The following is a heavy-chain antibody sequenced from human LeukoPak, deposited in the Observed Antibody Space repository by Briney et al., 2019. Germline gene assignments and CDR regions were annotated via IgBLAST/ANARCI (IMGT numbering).Heavy chain of an antibody. CDR2: IYHSGST. V-gene: IGHV4-30-2*01. Sequence: SETLSLTCAVSGGSISSGGYSWSWIRQPPGKGLEWIGYIYHSGSTYYNPSLKSRVTISVDRSKNQFSLKLSSVTAADTAVYYCARVYYDSSGYYFDAFDIWGQGTMVTVSS. J-gene: IGHJ3*02. CDR1: GGSISSGGYS. CDR3: ARVYYDSSGYYFDAFDI. D-gene: IGHD3-22*01.